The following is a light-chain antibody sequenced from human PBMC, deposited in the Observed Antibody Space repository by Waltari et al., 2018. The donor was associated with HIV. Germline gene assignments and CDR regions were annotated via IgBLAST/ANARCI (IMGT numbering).Light chain of an antibody. J-gene: IGLJ2*01. Sequence: QSALTQPASVSGSPGQSITISCTGTSSDVGSYNLVSWYQQHPGKAPKLMIYEVSKRPSGVSNRFSGSKSGNTASLTSSGRQAEDEADYYCCSYAGSSTLFGGGTKLTVL. V-gene: IGLV2-23*02. CDR2: EVS. CDR1: SSDVGSYNL. CDR3: CSYAGSSTL.